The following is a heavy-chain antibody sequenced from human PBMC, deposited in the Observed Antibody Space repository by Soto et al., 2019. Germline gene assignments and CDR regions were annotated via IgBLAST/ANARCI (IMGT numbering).Heavy chain of an antibody. J-gene: IGHJ6*02. CDR1: GFTFSSYW. Sequence: GGSLRLSCAASGFTFSSYWMSWVRQAPGKGLEWVANIKQDGSEKYYVDSVKGRFTISRDNAKNSLYLQMNSLRAEDTAVYYCARAYYEGGMGGSGSHPPTQTTNYYYYGMDVWGQGTTVTVSS. D-gene: IGHD3-10*01. V-gene: IGHV3-7*05. CDR2: IKQDGSEK. CDR3: ARAYYEGGMGGSGSHPPTQTTNYYYYGMDV.